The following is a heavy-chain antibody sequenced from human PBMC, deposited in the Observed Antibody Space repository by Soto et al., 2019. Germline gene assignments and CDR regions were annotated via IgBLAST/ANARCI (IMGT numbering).Heavy chain of an antibody. J-gene: IGHJ6*02. Sequence: QVQLQESGPGLVKPSETLSLTCTVSGGSISSYYWSWIRQPPGKGLEWIGYIYYSGSTNYNPSLKSRVTISVDTSKNQFSLKLSSVTAADTAVYYCVSIMEEYYDFPSGMDVWGQGTTVTVSS. CDR3: VSIMEEYYDFPSGMDV. CDR2: IYYSGST. D-gene: IGHD3-3*01. V-gene: IGHV4-59*01. CDR1: GGSISSYY.